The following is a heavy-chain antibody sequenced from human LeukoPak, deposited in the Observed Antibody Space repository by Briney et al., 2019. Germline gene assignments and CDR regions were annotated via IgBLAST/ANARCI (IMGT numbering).Heavy chain of an antibody. D-gene: IGHD2-2*02. Sequence: GGSLRLSCAASGFTFSSYWMSWVRQAPGKGLEWVANIKQDGSEKYYVDSVKGRFTISRDNAKNSLYLQMNSLRAEDTAVYYCARDKVPDIVVVPAAIPSRVDAFDIWGQGTMVTVSS. J-gene: IGHJ3*02. CDR2: IKQDGSEK. V-gene: IGHV3-7*01. CDR3: ARDKVPDIVVVPAAIPSRVDAFDI. CDR1: GFTFSSYW.